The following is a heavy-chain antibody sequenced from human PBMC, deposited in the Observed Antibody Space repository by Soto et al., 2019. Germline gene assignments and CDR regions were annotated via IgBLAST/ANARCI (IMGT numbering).Heavy chain of an antibody. V-gene: IGHV4-39*07. CDR2: IYYSWST. D-gene: IGHD3-10*01. J-gene: IGHJ6*02. CDR1: GDSISGTIYS. CDR3: ASLVLPEILWFGELFGHNYYYYGMDV. Sequence: PSDTLSLTCIFSGDSISGTIYSWGSICQPPGLDVEWIGSIYYSWSTFYNPSLKSRVTISVDTSKYQFSLKLSSVTVADTAVYYCASLVLPEILWFGELFGHNYYYYGMDVWGQGTTVTVS.